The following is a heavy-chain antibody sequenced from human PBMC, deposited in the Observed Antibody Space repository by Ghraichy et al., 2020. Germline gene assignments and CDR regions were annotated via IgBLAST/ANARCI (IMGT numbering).Heavy chain of an antibody. D-gene: IGHD3-10*01. CDR3: ARGQGRYSYGSGRPFDY. Sequence: SETLSLTCAVYGGSFSGYYWSWIRQPPGKGLEWIGEINHSGSTNYNPSLKSRVTISVDTSKNQFSLKLSSVTAADTAVYYCARGQGRYSYGSGRPFDYWGPRSLVTVSS. V-gene: IGHV4-34*01. CDR2: INHSGST. CDR1: GGSFSGYY. J-gene: IGHJ4*02.